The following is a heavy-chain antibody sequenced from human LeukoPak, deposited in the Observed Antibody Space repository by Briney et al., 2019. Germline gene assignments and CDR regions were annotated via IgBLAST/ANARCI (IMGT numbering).Heavy chain of an antibody. V-gene: IGHV1-18*01. CDR3: ARHVPPNTVITLGVEYYYYMDV. D-gene: IGHD4-23*01. CDR1: GYTFTSYG. J-gene: IGHJ6*03. CDR2: ISAYNGNT. Sequence: GASVKVSCKASGYTFTSYGISWVRQAPGLGLEWMGWISAYNGNTNYAQKLQGRVTMTTDTSTSTAYMELRSLRSDDTAVYYCARHVPPNTVITLGVEYYYYMDVWGKGTTVTVSS.